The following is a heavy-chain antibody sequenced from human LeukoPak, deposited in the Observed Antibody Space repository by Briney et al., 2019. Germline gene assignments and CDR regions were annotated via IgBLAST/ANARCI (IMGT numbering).Heavy chain of an antibody. CDR3: ARGGRAIMY. CDR1: GASIRSGDYY. J-gene: IGHJ4*02. V-gene: IGHV4-30-4*01. CDR2: IYDSGST. Sequence: PSQTLSLTCTVSGASIRSGDYYWSWIRQPPGKGLEWIGYIYDSGSTNYNPSLKSRVTISVDTSKNQFSLKLSSVTAADTAVYYCARGGRAIMYWGQGTLVTVSS.